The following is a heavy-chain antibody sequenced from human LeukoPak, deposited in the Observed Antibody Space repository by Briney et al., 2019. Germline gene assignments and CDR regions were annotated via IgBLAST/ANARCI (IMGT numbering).Heavy chain of an antibody. CDR1: GFTFSSYA. D-gene: IGHD3-22*01. Sequence: GGSLRLSCPASGFTFSSYAMSWVRQAPGKGLEWVSAITGSGGTTYYSDSVRGRFTISRDNSKNTLYLQMNSLRAEDTAVYYCARRYYDSSGYGFDYWGQGTLVTVSS. CDR2: ITGSGGTT. CDR3: ARRYYDSSGYGFDY. V-gene: IGHV3-23*01. J-gene: IGHJ4*02.